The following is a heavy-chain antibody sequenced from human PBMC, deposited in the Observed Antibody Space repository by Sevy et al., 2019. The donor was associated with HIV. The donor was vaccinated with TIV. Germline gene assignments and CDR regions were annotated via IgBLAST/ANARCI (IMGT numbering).Heavy chain of an antibody. V-gene: IGHV3-11*01. D-gene: IGHD1-26*01. CDR3: ATRSGEVGATPPYFDY. J-gene: IGHJ4*02. CDR2: ISSSGNTI. Sequence: GGSLRLSCAASGFTFSDYYMSWIRQAPGKGLEWVSYISSSGNTIYYADSVKGRFNISRDNAKNPPYLQMNSLRAEDTAVYYCATRSGEVGATPPYFDYWGQGTLVTVSS. CDR1: GFTFSDYY.